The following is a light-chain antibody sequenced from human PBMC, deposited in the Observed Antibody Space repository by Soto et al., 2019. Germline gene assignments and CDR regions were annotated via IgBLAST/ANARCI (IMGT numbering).Light chain of an antibody. CDR2: EVS. CDR3: MQRTQLPPT. V-gene: IGKV2-29*03. J-gene: IGKJ5*01. Sequence: DVVMTQTPLSLSVAPGQPASISCKSSQSLLHITGETFLFWYLQKPGQSPQLLIYEVSTRVSGVPDRCSGSGSGTDFTLEISRVETDDVGIYYCMQRTQLPPTFGQGTRLGIE. CDR1: QSLLHITGETF.